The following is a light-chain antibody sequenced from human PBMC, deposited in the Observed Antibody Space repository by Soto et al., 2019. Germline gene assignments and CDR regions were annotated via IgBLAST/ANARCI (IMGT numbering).Light chain of an antibody. J-gene: IGKJ1*01. CDR1: QSVSSN. Sequence: EIVMTQSPATLSVSPGERATLSCRASQSVSSNLAWYQQKPGQAPRLLIYGASTRATGIPARFSGSGSGTDFTLTINSLPSEDFAIYFCQQYNNWPPDRTFGQGTKVEIK. V-gene: IGKV3-15*01. CDR2: GAS. CDR3: QQYNNWPPDRT.